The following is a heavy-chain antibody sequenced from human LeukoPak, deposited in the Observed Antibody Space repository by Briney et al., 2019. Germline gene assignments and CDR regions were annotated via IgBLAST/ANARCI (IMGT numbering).Heavy chain of an antibody. CDR2: IKQEGSEK. CDR1: GITFSAYW. V-gene: IGHV3-7*05. J-gene: IGHJ3*02. D-gene: IGHD2-21*02. CDR3: ARECGGDCYDSPNPDAFDI. Sequence: GGSLRLSCVASGITFSAYWMSWVRQAPGKGLEWVANIKQEGSEKYYVDSVKGRFTISRDDPKNSVYLQMNSLRVEDTAVYYCARECGGDCYDSPNPDAFDIWGQGTMVTVSS.